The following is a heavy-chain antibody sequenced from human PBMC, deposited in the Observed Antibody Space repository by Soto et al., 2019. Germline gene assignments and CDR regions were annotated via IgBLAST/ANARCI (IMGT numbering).Heavy chain of an antibody. V-gene: IGHV5-10-1*01. CDR2: IDPSDSYT. D-gene: IGHD4-17*01. CDR1: GYSFTNYW. J-gene: IGHJ4*01. Sequence: PGESLKISCKGSGYSFTNYWISWVRQMPGKGLEWMGRIDPSDSYTNYSPSFQGHVTISADKSISTAYLQWSSLKASDTAMYCCARPRVTSHDFDCWGHGSLVTV. CDR3: ARPRVTSHDFDC.